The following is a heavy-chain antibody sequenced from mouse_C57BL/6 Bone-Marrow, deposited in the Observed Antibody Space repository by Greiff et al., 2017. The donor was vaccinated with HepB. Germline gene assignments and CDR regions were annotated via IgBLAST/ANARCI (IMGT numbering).Heavy chain of an antibody. CDR1: GYTFTSYW. J-gene: IGHJ3*01. D-gene: IGHD2-5*01. CDR2: IYPGSGST. Sequence: QVQLQQPGAELVKPGASVKMSCKASGYTFTSYWITWVKQRPGQGLEWIGDIYPGSGSTNYNEKFKSKATLTVDTSSSTAYMQLSSLTSEDSAVYDCARGDSNYVGFAYWGQGTLVTVSA. V-gene: IGHV1-55*01. CDR3: ARGDSNYVGFAY.